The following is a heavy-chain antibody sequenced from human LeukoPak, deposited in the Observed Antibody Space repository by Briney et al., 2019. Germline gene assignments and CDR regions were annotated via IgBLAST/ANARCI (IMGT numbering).Heavy chain of an antibody. V-gene: IGHV5-51*01. CDR1: GYRFTNYW. Sequence: LGESLKISWKGSGYRFTNYWIAWVRPMPGKGLEWMGIIYPGDSDTRYSPSFQGQVTISADKSISTASLQWSSLKASDSAMYYCARLVAIPQAAVGNGLDYWGQGTLVTVSS. CDR3: ARLVAIPQAAVGNGLDY. D-gene: IGHD6-13*01. CDR2: IYPGDSDT. J-gene: IGHJ4*02.